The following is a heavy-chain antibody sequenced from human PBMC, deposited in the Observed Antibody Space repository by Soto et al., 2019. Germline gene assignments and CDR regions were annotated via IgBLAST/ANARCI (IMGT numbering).Heavy chain of an antibody. Sequence: EVQLLESGGDLVQPGGSLRLSCAASGFTFSTCAMTWVRQAPGKGLQWVSTVRDSGHNTYYADSVKGRFTISRDNSKNTLYLQMNSLRAEDTAVYHCATKSLSSGWQQYFDYWGQGTLVTVSS. CDR3: ATKSLSSGWQQYFDY. J-gene: IGHJ4*02. CDR2: VRDSGHNT. CDR1: GFTFSTCA. V-gene: IGHV3-23*01. D-gene: IGHD6-19*01.